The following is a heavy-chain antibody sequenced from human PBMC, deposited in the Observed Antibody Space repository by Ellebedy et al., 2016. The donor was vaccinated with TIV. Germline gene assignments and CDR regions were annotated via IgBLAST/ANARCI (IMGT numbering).Heavy chain of an antibody. J-gene: IGHJ3*02. V-gene: IGHV1-69*05. CDR3: ARDYDRWLVDDDAFDI. CDR1: GGTFSSYA. Sequence: SVKVSCXASGGTFSSYAISWVRQAPGQGLEWMGGIIPIFGTANYAQKLQGRVTMTTDTSTSTAYMELRSLRSDDTAVYYCARDYDRWLVDDDAFDIWGQGTMVTVSS. D-gene: IGHD6-19*01. CDR2: IIPIFGTA.